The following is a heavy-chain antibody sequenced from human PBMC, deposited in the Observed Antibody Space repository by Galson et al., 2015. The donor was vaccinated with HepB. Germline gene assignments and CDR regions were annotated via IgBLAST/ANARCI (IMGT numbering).Heavy chain of an antibody. CDR1: GFTFSSYS. D-gene: IGHD3-16*01. J-gene: IGHJ3*02. Sequence: LRLSYAASGFTFSSYSMNWVRQAPGKGLEWVSYISSSSSTIYYADSVKGRFTISRDNAKNSLYLQMNSLRDEDTAVYYCAREPYTTDAFDIWGQGTMVTVSS. V-gene: IGHV3-48*02. CDR2: ISSSSSTI. CDR3: AREPYTTDAFDI.